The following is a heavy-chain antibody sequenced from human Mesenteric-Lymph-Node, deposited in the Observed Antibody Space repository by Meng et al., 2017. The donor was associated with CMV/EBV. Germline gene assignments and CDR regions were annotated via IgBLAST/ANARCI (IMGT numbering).Heavy chain of an antibody. CDR1: GYIFTGYY. D-gene: IGHD3-10*01. J-gene: IGHJ6*02. CDR3: ATYYGGPKSGMDV. CDR2: INPNNGGT. Sequence: ASVKVSCKASGYIFTGYYMHWVRQAPGQGLEWMGWINPNNGGTNYAQKFQDRVTMTRDTSISTVYMQLSRLRSDDTAVYYCATYYGGPKSGMDVWGQGTTVTVSS. V-gene: IGHV1-2*02.